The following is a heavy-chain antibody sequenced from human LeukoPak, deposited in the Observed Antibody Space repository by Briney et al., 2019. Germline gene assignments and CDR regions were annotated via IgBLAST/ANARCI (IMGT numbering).Heavy chain of an antibody. J-gene: IGHJ3*02. V-gene: IGHV3-30*18. CDR1: GFTFSSYG. Sequence: GGSLRLSCAASGFTFSSYGMHWVRQAPGKGLEWVAVISYDGSNKYYADSVKGRFTISRDNSKNTLYLQMNSLRAEDTAVYYCAKEEGLTILPIDAAFDIWGQGTMVTVSS. CDR3: AKEEGLTILPIDAAFDI. CDR2: ISYDGSNK. D-gene: IGHD3-9*01.